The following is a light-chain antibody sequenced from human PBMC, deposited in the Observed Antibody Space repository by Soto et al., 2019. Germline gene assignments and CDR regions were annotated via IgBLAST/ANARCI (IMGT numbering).Light chain of an antibody. CDR1: QTVGRNY. CDR3: QQYVNSPIT. V-gene: IGKV3-20*01. Sequence: EIVLTQSPGSLSLFPGERATLSCRASQTVGRNYLAWFQQKPGQASRLLIYDASTRATGIPDKFGGSGSGTDFTLTISRLEPEDFAVYYCQQYVNSPITFGQGTRLEIK. J-gene: IGKJ5*01. CDR2: DAS.